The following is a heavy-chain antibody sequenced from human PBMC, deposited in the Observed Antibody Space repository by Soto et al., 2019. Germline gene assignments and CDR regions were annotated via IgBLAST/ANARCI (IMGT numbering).Heavy chain of an antibody. CDR1: GFSFDDYA. CDR2: ISWNSGNI. J-gene: IGHJ4*02. D-gene: IGHD3-9*01. CDR3: AKDGDYDILTGYGAPIDY. Sequence: GGSLRLSCAASGFSFDDYAMHWVRQAPGKGLEWVSGISWNSGNIDYADSVKGRFTISRDNAKNSLYLQMNSLRTEDTALYYCAKDGDYDILTGYGAPIDYWGQGTPVTVSS. V-gene: IGHV3-9*01.